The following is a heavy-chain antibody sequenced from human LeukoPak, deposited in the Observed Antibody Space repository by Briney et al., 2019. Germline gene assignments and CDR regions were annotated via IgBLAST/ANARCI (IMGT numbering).Heavy chain of an antibody. D-gene: IGHD3-3*01. Sequence: ASVKVSCKASGYTFTSYGISWVRQAPGQGLEWMGWISAYNGNTNYAQKLQGRVTMTTDTSTSTAYMELSSLRSEDTAVYYCAGSKTYYDFWSGSPMDVWGKGTTVTVSS. J-gene: IGHJ6*03. CDR3: AGSKTYYDFWSGSPMDV. V-gene: IGHV1-18*01. CDR1: GYTFTSYG. CDR2: ISAYNGNT.